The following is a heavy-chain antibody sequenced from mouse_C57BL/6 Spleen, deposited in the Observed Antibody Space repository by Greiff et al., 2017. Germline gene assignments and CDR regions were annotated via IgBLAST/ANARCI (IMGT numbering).Heavy chain of an antibody. CDR3: ARIYYYGSSENAMDY. CDR1: GYTFTSYW. Sequence: QVQLQQPGAELVKPGASVKLSCKASGYTFTSYWMHWVKQRPGRGLEWSGRIDPNSGGTKYNEKFKSKATLTVDKPSSTAYMQLSSLTSEDSAVYYCARIYYYGSSENAMDYWGQGTSVTVSS. CDR2: IDPNSGGT. V-gene: IGHV1-72*01. D-gene: IGHD1-1*01. J-gene: IGHJ4*01.